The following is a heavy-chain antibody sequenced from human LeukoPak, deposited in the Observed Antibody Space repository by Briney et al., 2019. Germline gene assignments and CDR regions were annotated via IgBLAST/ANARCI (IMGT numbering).Heavy chain of an antibody. D-gene: IGHD5-12*01. V-gene: IGHV1-18*01. Sequence: ASVKVSCKASGFILMNFGISWLRQAPGQGLEWMAWISIADGRTDYAQNFQGRVTLTTDTSTNTAYMELRSLRSDDTAVYFCARVADTGYKYWGQGTLVTISS. CDR1: GFILMNFG. CDR3: ARVADTGYKY. CDR2: ISIADGRT. J-gene: IGHJ4*02.